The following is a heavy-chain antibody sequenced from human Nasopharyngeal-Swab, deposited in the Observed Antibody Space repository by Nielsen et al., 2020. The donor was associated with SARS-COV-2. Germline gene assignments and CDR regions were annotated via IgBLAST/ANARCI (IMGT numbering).Heavy chain of an antibody. Sequence: GGSLRPSCAADGFTLRSYAMSWVSQAPGKGMEWVSAISGSGGSTYYADSVKGRFTISRDNSKNTLYLQMNSLRAEDTAVYYCAKPRWELLPKDFDYWGQGTLVTVSS. D-gene: IGHD1-26*01. CDR1: GFTLRSYA. CDR3: AKPRWELLPKDFDY. J-gene: IGHJ4*02. V-gene: IGHV3-23*01. CDR2: ISGSGGST.